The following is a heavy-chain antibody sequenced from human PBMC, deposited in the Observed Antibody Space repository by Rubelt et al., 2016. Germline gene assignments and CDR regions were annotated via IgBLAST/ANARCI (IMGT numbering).Heavy chain of an antibody. V-gene: IGHV3-7*01. J-gene: IGHJ4*02. D-gene: IGHD6-19*01. CDR2: IKEDGTEG. CDR1: GFSFSSYW. Sequence: GGDLVQPGGSLRLSCGASGFSFSSYWMSWVRQAPGKGLEWVANIKEDGTEGYYVDSVKGRFTISRDNAKMSLYLQMDSLRAEDTAVYDCARDWSAAVAQWGQGTLVTVSS. CDR3: ARDWSAAVAQ.